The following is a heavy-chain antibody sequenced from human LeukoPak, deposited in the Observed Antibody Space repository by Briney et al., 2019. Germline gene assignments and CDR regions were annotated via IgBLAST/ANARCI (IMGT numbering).Heavy chain of an antibody. CDR3: ARHVGIHLWSLYFDY. V-gene: IGHV4-59*08. Sequence: SETLSLTCIVSGGSISSYYWSWIRQPPGKGLEWIGYINSSGSTDYNPSLKSRATISLDTSNHQFSLKLTSVTAADTAVYYCARHVGIHLWSLYFDYWGQGSLVTVSS. J-gene: IGHJ4*02. D-gene: IGHD5-18*01. CDR2: INSSGST. CDR1: GGSISSYY.